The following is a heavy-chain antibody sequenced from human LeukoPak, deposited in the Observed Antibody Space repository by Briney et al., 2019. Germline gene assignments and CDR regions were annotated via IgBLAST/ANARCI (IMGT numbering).Heavy chain of an antibody. CDR1: GFNFSSHG. V-gene: IGHV3-30*02. J-gene: IGHJ4*02. CDR3: AKDQAYLGAFDY. CDR2: IRNDGNNQ. Sequence: GRSLRLSCAASGFNFSSHGMHWVRQAPGRGLEWMAFIRNDGNNQYYGDSVKGRFTISRDNSKNTLYLQMNSLSAEDTAVYYCAKDQAYLGAFDYWGRGTLVTVSS. D-gene: IGHD3-10*01.